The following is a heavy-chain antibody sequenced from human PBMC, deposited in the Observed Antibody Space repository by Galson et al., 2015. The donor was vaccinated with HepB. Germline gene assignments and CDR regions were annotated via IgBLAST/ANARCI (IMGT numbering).Heavy chain of an antibody. Sequence: SLRLSCAASGFTFSSYGMHWVRQAPGKGLEWVAVISYDGSNKYYADSVKGRFTISRDNSKNTLYLQMNSLRAEGTAVYYCAKEAELWSSYGMDVWGQGTTVTVSS. D-gene: IGHD3-10*01. CDR2: ISYDGSNK. CDR3: AKEAELWSSYGMDV. J-gene: IGHJ6*02. V-gene: IGHV3-30*18. CDR1: GFTFSSYG.